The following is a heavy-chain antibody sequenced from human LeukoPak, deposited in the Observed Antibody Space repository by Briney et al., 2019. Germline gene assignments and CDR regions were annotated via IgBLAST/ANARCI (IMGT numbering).Heavy chain of an antibody. V-gene: IGHV4-61*02. J-gene: IGHJ4*02. Sequence: SETLSLTCTVSGGSISSSSYYWSWIRQPAGKGLEWIGRIYTSGTTHYNPSLKSRVTMSVDTSKNQFSLNPSSVTAADTAVYYCARFSSIAAAFDYWGLGTLVTVSS. CDR2: IYTSGTT. CDR1: GGSISSSSYY. CDR3: ARFSSIAAAFDY. D-gene: IGHD6-13*01.